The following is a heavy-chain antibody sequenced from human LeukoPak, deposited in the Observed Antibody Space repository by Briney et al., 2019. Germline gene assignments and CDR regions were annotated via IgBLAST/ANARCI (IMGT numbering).Heavy chain of an antibody. CDR1: GGSLSSYY. CDR3: ARGRDRSAWYFDY. V-gene: IGHV4-59*01. J-gene: IGHJ4*02. Sequence: SETLSLTCTVSGGSLSSYYWTWLRQPPGKGLEWIGYIYYSGSTSYNPSLKSRVTISVDTSKNQFSLRLSSVTAADTAVYYCARGRDRSAWYFDYWGQGALVTVSS. CDR2: IYYSGST. D-gene: IGHD2-15*01.